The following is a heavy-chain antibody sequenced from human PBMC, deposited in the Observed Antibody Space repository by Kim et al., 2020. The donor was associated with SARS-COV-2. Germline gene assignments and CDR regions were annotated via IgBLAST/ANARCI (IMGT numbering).Heavy chain of an antibody. J-gene: IGHJ4*02. Sequence: SETLSLTCTVSGGSISSYYWSWIRQPPGKGLEWIGYIYYSGSTNYNPSLKSRVTISVDTSKNQFSLKLSSVTAADTAVYYCARVGAADGGYYFDYWGQGTLVTVSS. D-gene: IGHD6-13*01. CDR3: ARVGAADGGYYFDY. CDR1: GGSISSYY. V-gene: IGHV4-59*13. CDR2: IYYSGST.